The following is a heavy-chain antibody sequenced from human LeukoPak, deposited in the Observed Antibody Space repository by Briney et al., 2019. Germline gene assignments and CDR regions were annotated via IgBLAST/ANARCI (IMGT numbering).Heavy chain of an antibody. Sequence: ASVKVSCKASGYTFTSYDINWVRQATGQGLKWMGWMNPNSGNTGYAQKFQGRVTMTRNTSISTAYMELSSLRSEDTAVYYCARFQTPYSYAFIYYYYYYMDVWGKGTTVTVSS. J-gene: IGHJ6*03. V-gene: IGHV1-8*01. CDR1: GYTFTSYD. D-gene: IGHD5-18*01. CDR3: ARFQTPYSYAFIYYYYYYMDV. CDR2: MNPNSGNT.